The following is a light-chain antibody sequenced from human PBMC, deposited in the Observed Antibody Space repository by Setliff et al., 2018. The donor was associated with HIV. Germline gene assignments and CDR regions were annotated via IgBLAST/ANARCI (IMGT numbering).Light chain of an antibody. CDR3: SSYTSSSTLWV. J-gene: IGLJ1*01. V-gene: IGLV2-14*01. Sequence: QSALTQPASVSGSPGQSITISCTGTSSDVGGYSYVSWYQQHPGKAPKLMISEVSNRPSGVSNRFSGSKSGNTASLTISGLQAEDEADYYCSSYTSSSTLWVFGTGTKVTVL. CDR1: SSDVGGYSY. CDR2: EVS.